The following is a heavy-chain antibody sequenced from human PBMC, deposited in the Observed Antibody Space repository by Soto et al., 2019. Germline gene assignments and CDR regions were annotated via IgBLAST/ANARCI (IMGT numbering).Heavy chain of an antibody. J-gene: IGHJ4*02. CDR2: IYHSGST. CDR1: GGSISSSNW. D-gene: IGHD5-12*01. V-gene: IGHV4-4*02. Sequence: QVQLQESGPGLVKPSGTLSLTCAVSGGSISSSNWWSWVRQPPGKGLEWIGEIYHSGSTNYNPSLKSRVTRSVDKSKNQFSLKLSSVTAADTAVYYCAREPRWLQFVGFFDYWGQGTMVTVSS. CDR3: AREPRWLQFVGFFDY.